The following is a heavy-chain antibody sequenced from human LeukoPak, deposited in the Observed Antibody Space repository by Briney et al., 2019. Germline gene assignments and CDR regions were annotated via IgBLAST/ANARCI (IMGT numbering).Heavy chain of an antibody. Sequence: GSLRHPCAAPGFTFSSYSMNWVRQGPGKGLEWVSSISSSSSYIYYADSVKGRFTISRDNAKNSLYLQMNSLRAEDTAVYYCANASSRSVRDDSFDMWGQGTMVTVSS. CDR3: ANASSRSVRDDSFDM. J-gene: IGHJ3*02. V-gene: IGHV3-21*01. D-gene: IGHD2-2*01. CDR2: ISSSSSYI. CDR1: GFTFSSYS.